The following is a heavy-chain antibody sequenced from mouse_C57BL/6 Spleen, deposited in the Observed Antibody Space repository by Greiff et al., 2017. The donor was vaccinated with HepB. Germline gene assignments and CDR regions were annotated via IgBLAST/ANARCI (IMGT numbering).Heavy chain of an antibody. J-gene: IGHJ3*01. Sequence: EVQRVESGAELVRPGASVKLSCTASGFNIKDDYMHWVKQRPEQGLEWIGWIDPENGDTEYASKFQGKATITADTSSNTAYLQLSSLTSEDTAVYYCTTTSVAYWGQGTLVTVSA. V-gene: IGHV14-4*01. CDR2: IDPENGDT. D-gene: IGHD3-1*01. CDR1: GFNIKDDY. CDR3: TTTSVAY.